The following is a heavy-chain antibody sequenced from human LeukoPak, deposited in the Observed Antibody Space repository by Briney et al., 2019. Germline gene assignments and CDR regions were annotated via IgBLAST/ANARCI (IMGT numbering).Heavy chain of an antibody. D-gene: IGHD3-22*01. CDR1: GGTFSSYA. J-gene: IGHJ4*02. CDR3: ASLPYYYDSRKTLIDY. V-gene: IGHV1-69*13. CDR2: IIPIFGTA. Sequence: SVKVSCKASGGTFSSYAISWVRQAPGQGLEWMGGIIPIFGTANYAQKFQGRVTITADESTSTAYMELSSLRSEDTAVYYCASLPYYYDSRKTLIDYWGQGTLVTVSS.